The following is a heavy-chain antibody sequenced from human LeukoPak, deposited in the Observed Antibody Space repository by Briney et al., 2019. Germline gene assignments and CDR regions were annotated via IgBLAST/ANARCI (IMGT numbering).Heavy chain of an antibody. CDR2: IYYTGST. D-gene: IGHD5-18*01. CDR1: GGSISSYY. CDR3: ARMRYTYGSQNFDY. Sequence: SETLSLTCTVSGGSISSYYWSWIRQPPGKRLEWIGYIYYTGSTNYNPSLKSRVTISVDTSKNQFSLKLSSVTAADTAVYYCARMRYTYGSQNFDYWGQGTLVTVSS. V-gene: IGHV4-59*01. J-gene: IGHJ4*02.